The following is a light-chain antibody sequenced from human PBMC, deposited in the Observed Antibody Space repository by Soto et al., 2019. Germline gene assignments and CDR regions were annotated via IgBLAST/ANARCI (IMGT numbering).Light chain of an antibody. CDR1: QSISSW. Sequence: DIQMTQSPSTLSASVGDRVTITCRASQSISSWLAWYQQKPAKAPKRLIYKASTLESGIPSRFSGGGSGTEFTLTISSLQPDDFATYYCQQYDIFSLTFGGGTKVEVK. CDR2: KAS. J-gene: IGKJ4*01. CDR3: QQYDIFSLT. V-gene: IGKV1-5*03.